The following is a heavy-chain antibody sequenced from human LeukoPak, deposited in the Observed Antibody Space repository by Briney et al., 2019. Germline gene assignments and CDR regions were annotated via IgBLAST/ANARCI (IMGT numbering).Heavy chain of an antibody. CDR3: AKDLGSGHPAGLDY. CDR2: IRYDGSNK. Sequence: PGGSLRLSCAASGFTFSSYGMHWVRQAPGKGLEWVAFIRYDGSNKYYADSVKGRFTISRDNSKNTLYLQMNSLRAEDTAVYYCAKDLGSGHPAGLDYWGQGTLVTVSS. D-gene: IGHD6-19*01. CDR1: GFTFSSYG. V-gene: IGHV3-30*02. J-gene: IGHJ4*02.